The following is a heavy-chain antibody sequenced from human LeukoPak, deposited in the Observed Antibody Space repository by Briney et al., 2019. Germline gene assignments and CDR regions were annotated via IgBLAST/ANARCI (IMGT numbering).Heavy chain of an antibody. CDR3: AKSGIGKFDY. J-gene: IGHJ4*02. CDR1: GFTFSSYG. D-gene: IGHD3-10*01. Sequence: PGGSLRLSCAASGFTFSSYGMHWVRQAPGKGLVWVSRLNSDGSIRDYADSVKGRFTISGDNAKNTLHLQMNDLRVEDTAVYYCAKSGIGKFDYWGQGILVTVSS. CDR2: LNSDGSIR. V-gene: IGHV3-74*01.